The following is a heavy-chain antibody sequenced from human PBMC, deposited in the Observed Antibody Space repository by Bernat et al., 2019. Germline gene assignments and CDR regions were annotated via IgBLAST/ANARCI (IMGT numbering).Heavy chain of an antibody. V-gene: IGHV4-39*01. CDR2: IYSGGTT. CDR1: GGSISSSSYY. CDR3: ARLGPGGFGESERD. Sequence: QLQLQESGPGLVKPSETLSLTCTVSGGSISSSSYYWGWIRQPPGKGLEWIGSIYSGGTTYYNPSLKSRVTISVDTSKNQFSLKLGSVTAADTAVYYCARLGPGGFGESERDWGQGTRVIVSS. J-gene: IGHJ4*02. D-gene: IGHD3-10*01.